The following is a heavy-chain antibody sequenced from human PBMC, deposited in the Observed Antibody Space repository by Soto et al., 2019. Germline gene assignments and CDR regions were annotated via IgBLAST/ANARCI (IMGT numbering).Heavy chain of an antibody. CDR2: IIPIFGTA. Sequence: SVKVSCKASGGTFSSYAISWVRQAPGQGLEWMGGIIPIFGTANYAQKFQGRVTITADESTSTAYMELSSLRSEDTAVYYCARKMDYSDYFDYWGQGTLVTVSS. CDR1: GGTFSSYA. J-gene: IGHJ4*02. CDR3: ARKMDYSDYFDY. D-gene: IGHD2-15*01. V-gene: IGHV1-69*13.